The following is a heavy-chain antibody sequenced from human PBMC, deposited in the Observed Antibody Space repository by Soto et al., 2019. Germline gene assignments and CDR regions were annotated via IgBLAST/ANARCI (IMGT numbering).Heavy chain of an antibody. CDR1: GGSISSSNW. D-gene: IGHD3-10*02. CDR2: IDHIGST. CDR3: ASVRGGYYYAMDV. Sequence: QVQLQESGPGLVKPSGTLSLTCAVSGGSISSSNWWSWVRQPPGKGLEWSGEIDHIGSTNYNPALTGRVTISVDKSKNQFSLKRSSVTAADTAVYYCASVRGGYYYAMDVWGQGTTVTVSS. J-gene: IGHJ6*02. V-gene: IGHV4-4*02.